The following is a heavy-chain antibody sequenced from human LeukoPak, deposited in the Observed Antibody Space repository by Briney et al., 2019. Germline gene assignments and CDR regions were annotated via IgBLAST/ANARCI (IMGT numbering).Heavy chain of an antibody. CDR3: AKGLWYYDSSGYYDYFDY. CDR2: ISGSGGST. CDR1: GFTFSSYA. Sequence: PGGSLRLSCAASGFTFSSYAMSWVRQAPGKGLEWVSAISGSGGSTYYADSVKGRFTISRDNSKNTLYLQMNSLRAEDTAVYYCAKGLWYYDSSGYYDYFDYWGQGTLVTVSS. V-gene: IGHV3-23*01. D-gene: IGHD3-22*01. J-gene: IGHJ4*02.